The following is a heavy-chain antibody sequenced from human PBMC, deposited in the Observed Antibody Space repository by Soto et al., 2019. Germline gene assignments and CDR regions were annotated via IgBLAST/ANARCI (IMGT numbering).Heavy chain of an antibody. D-gene: IGHD3-10*01. V-gene: IGHV4-59*08. J-gene: IGHJ4*02. CDR3: ARTDYGSGSPTD. CDR2: IYYSGST. Sequence: PSQTLSLTCTVSGGSIGGYYWRWIRQSPGKGLEWIGSIYYSGSTYYNSSLQSRVTISVDTSKNQFSLRLSSVTGADTAVSYCARTDYGSGSPTDWGLGILLTVHS. CDR1: GGSIGGYY.